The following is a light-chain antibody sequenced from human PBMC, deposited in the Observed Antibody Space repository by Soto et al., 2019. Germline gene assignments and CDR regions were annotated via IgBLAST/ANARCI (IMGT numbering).Light chain of an antibody. J-gene: IGLJ1*01. V-gene: IGLV2-14*03. CDR3: MSYTSSITLV. CDR2: DVS. Sequence: LTQPPSAFGSPGQSVTISCIGTSSDVGAYNYVSWYQQHPGKAPKLMIYDVSNRPSGVSNRFSGSKSGNTASLTISGLQAEDEADYYCMSYTSSITLVFGTGTKVTVL. CDR1: SSDVGAYNY.